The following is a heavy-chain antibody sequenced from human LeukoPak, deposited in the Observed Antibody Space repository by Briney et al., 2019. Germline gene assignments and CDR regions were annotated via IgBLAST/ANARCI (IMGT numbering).Heavy chain of an antibody. CDR3: ARTYCSGGSCYSDDY. D-gene: IGHD2-15*01. CDR2: INPNSGGT. CDR1: GYTFTGYY. V-gene: IGHV1-2*02. J-gene: IGHJ4*02. Sequence: GASVKVSCMASGYTFTGYYMHWVRQAPGQGLEWMGWINPNSGGTNYAQKFQGRVTMTRDTSISTAYMELSRLRSDDTAVYYCARTYCSGGSCYSDDYWGQGTLVTVSS.